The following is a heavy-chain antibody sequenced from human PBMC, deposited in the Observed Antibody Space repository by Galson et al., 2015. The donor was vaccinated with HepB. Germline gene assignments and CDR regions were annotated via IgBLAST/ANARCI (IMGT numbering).Heavy chain of an antibody. D-gene: IGHD3-3*01. CDR1: GYTFTSYG. J-gene: IGHJ4*02. CDR3: ARATYDFWSGYPTSFDY. V-gene: IGHV1-18*04. Sequence: SVKVSCKASGYTFTSYGISWVRQAPGQGLEWMGWISAYNGNTNYAQKLQGRVTMTTDTSTSTAYVELRSLRSDDTAVYYCARATYDFWSGYPTSFDYWGQGTLVTVSS. CDR2: ISAYNGNT.